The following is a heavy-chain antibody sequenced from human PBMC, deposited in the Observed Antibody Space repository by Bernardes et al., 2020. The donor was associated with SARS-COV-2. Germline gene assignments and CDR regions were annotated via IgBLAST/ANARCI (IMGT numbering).Heavy chain of an antibody. Sequence: ASVKVSCTATGYIFTDYKVAWVRQAPGQGLEWLGWVYPQNGETGFGKRVQGRVAMTTDTSTTTAYMELHSLTSDDAGTYYCARVGGQLLTYDYWGQGTLVTVSS. CDR3: ARVGGQLLTYDY. D-gene: IGHD2-15*01. V-gene: IGHV1-18*04. CDR1: GYIFTDYK. CDR2: VYPQNGET. J-gene: IGHJ4*02.